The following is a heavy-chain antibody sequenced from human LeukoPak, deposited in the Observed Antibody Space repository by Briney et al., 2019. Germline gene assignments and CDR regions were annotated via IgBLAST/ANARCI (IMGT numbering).Heavy chain of an antibody. V-gene: IGHV3-15*01. CDR2: IKSKTDGGTT. J-gene: IGHJ4*02. CDR3: TREEVVRGV. Sequence: GRSLRLSCAASGFTFSSYWMHWVRQAPGKGLEWVGRIKSKTDGGTTDYAAPVKGRFTISRDDSKNTLYLQMNSLKTEDTAVYYCTREEVVRGVWGQGTLVTVSS. D-gene: IGHD3-10*01. CDR1: GFTFSSYW.